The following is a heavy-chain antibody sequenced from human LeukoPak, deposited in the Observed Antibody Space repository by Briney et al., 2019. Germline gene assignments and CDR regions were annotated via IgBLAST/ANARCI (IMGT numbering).Heavy chain of an antibody. V-gene: IGHV4-34*01. CDR1: GGSFSGYY. Sequence: SETLSLTCAVYGGSFSGYYWSWIRQPPGKGLEWIGEINHSGSTNYNPPLKSRVTISVDTSKNQFSLKLSSVTAADTAVYYCARGTYWIQLWLPYGMDVWGQGTTVTVSS. J-gene: IGHJ6*02. D-gene: IGHD5-18*01. CDR3: ARGTYWIQLWLPYGMDV. CDR2: INHSGST.